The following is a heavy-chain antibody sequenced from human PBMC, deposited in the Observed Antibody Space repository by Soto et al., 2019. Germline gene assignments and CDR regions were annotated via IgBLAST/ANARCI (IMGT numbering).Heavy chain of an antibody. V-gene: IGHV4-31*03. CDR3: ASDLWFGESHDAFDI. D-gene: IGHD3-10*01. CDR2: IYYSGST. Sequence: SETLSLTCTVSGGSISSGGYYWSWIRQHPGKGLEWIGYIYYSGSTYYNPSLKSRVTISVDTSKNQFSLKLSSVTAADTAVYYCASDLWFGESHDAFDIWGQGTMVTVSS. J-gene: IGHJ3*02. CDR1: GGSISSGGYY.